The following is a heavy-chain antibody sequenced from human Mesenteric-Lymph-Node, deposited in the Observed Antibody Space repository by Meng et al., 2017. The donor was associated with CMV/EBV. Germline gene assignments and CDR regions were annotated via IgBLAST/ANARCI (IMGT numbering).Heavy chain of an antibody. D-gene: IGHD2-15*01. CDR1: GGSIIISGYH. CDR2: IYYSGNS. Sequence: GSLRLSCTVSGGSIIISGYHWGWIRQPPGKGLEWIGHIYYSGNSYSSPSLNSRVTISIDTSKNQFSLKLNFVTAADTAVYYCARVKTRGCSGDNCYLWFDPWGQGTLVTVSS. V-gene: IGHV4-39*07. CDR3: ARVKTRGCSGDNCYLWFDP. J-gene: IGHJ5*02.